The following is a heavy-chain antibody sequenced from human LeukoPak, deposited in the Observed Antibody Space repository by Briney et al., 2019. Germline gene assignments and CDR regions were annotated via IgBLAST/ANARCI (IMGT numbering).Heavy chain of an antibody. CDR1: GGSISSYY. Sequence: PSETLSLTCTVSGGSISSYYWSWIRQPPGRGLEWIGYIYYSGSTNYNPSLKSRVTISVDTSKNQFSLKLSSVTAADTAVYYCARASHKRVVVVPAAMSHFDYWGQGTLVTVSS. D-gene: IGHD2-2*01. CDR3: ARASHKRVVVVPAAMSHFDY. CDR2: IYYSGST. V-gene: IGHV4-59*01. J-gene: IGHJ4*02.